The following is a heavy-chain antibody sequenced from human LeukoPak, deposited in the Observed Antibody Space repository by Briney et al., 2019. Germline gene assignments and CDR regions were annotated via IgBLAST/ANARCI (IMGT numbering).Heavy chain of an antibody. CDR1: GGSFSGYY. Sequence: SETLSLTCAVYGGSFSGYYWSWIRQSAGKELEWIGRVYTSGKTNYNPSLKSRVTISLDTSRNHFSLILTSVTAADTAVYYCARVPSGSRIDPWGQGTLVTVSS. CDR2: VYTSGKT. D-gene: IGHD1-14*01. J-gene: IGHJ5*02. CDR3: ARVPSGSRIDP. V-gene: IGHV4-59*10.